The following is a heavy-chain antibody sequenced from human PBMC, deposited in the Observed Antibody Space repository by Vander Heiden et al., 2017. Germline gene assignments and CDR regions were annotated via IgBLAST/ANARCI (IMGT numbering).Heavy chain of an antibody. CDR1: GFSISTTGVG. CDR2: IYWDDDK. Sequence: QITLKESGPTLVKPTETLTLTCPLSGFSISTTGVGVGLIRQPPGKALEWLAVIYWDDDKRYSASLRSRLTITKDIYRNQVVLTVANMDPVDTGTYFCAGTKNAASAYYGMEVWGQGTTVTVSS. CDR3: AGTKNAASAYYGMEV. J-gene: IGHJ6*02. D-gene: IGHD2-21*01. V-gene: IGHV2-5*02.